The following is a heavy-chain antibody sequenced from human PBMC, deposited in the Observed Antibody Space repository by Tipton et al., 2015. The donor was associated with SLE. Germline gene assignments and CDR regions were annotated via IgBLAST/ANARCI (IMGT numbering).Heavy chain of an antibody. CDR3: AKDGGITAMADY. D-gene: IGHD5-18*01. CDR2: IWYDGSNK. CDR1: GFTFSNYG. Sequence: SLRLSCAASGFTFSNYGMHWVRQAPGKGLEWVADIWYDGSNKNYADSVKGRFTVSRDNSKNTVYLQMNSLRAEDTGVYYCAKDGGITAMADYWGRGTLVTVSS. J-gene: IGHJ4*02. V-gene: IGHV3-30*18.